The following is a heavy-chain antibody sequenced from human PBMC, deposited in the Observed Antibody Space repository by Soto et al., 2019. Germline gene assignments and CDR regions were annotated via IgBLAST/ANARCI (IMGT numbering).Heavy chain of an antibody. J-gene: IGHJ5*02. CDR3: ARGQRFSDWFDP. CDR1: GGSMSSYY. Sequence: PSETLSLTCTVSGGSMSSYYWIWIRQPAGKGLEWIGRVYSSGGTHYNPSLKSRVTISIDTSKNQFSLRLLSVTDADTAVYFCARGQRFSDWFDPWGQGTLVTVSS. D-gene: IGHD3-3*01. CDR2: VYSSGGT. V-gene: IGHV4-4*07.